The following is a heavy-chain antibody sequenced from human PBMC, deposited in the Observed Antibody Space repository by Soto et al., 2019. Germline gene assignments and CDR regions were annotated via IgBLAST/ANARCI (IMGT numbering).Heavy chain of an antibody. CDR1: GGTFSTHA. D-gene: IGHD2-15*01. V-gene: IGHV1-69*01. CDR2: IIPISGTT. Sequence: SVKVSFKASGGTFSTHAIIWVRQAPGHGLEWMGGIIPISGTTYYTQKFQGRVTITADEPTSTAFMELSSLKSDDTAVFYCARGYCSGGNCYSGMDVWGQGTMVTVSS. CDR3: ARGYCSGGNCYSGMDV. J-gene: IGHJ6*02.